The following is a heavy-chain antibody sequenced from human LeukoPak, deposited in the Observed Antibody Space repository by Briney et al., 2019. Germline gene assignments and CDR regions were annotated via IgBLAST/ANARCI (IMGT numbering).Heavy chain of an antibody. D-gene: IGHD3-22*01. Sequence: SETLSLTCAVYVGSFSGYYWSWIRQPPGEGLEWIGEINHSGNTNHNPSLKSRVTMSVDPSKNQFSLKLNSVTAADTAVYYCARVNYFDGSGCYWWFDPWGQGTLVTVSS. CDR2: INHSGNT. J-gene: IGHJ5*02. CDR3: ARVNYFDGSGCYWWFDP. CDR1: VGSFSGYY. V-gene: IGHV4-34*01.